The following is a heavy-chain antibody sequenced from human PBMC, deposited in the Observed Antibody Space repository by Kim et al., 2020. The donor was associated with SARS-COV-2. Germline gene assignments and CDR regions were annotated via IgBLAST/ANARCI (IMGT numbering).Heavy chain of an antibody. D-gene: IGHD6-6*01. V-gene: IGHV3-7*04. CDR3: ARLYGISSLTTGRMEY. J-gene: IGHJ4*02. Sequence: DSWKGRFTISRDNAKNSLYLQMNSLRTEDTAVYYCARLYGISSLTTGRMEYWGQGTLVTFSS.